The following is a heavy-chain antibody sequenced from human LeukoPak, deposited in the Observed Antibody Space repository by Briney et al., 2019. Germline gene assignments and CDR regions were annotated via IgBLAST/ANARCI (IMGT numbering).Heavy chain of an antibody. CDR1: GYTFTSYA. D-gene: IGHD2-2*01. Sequence: ASVKVSCKASGYTFTSYAMHWVRQAPGQRLEWMGWINAGNGNTKYSQKFQGRVTITRDTSASTAYMELSSLRSEDTAVYYCARSRCVGSTHCYYFDYWGQGTLVTVSS. V-gene: IGHV1-3*01. CDR2: INAGNGNT. J-gene: IGHJ4*02. CDR3: ARSRCVGSTHCYYFDY.